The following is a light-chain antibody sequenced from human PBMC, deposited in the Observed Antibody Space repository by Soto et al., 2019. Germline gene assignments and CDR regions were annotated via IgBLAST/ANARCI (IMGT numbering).Light chain of an antibody. CDR2: FAS. V-gene: IGKV3-15*01. CDR1: QTVSYN. CDR3: QQYNKWPLT. J-gene: IGKJ4*01. Sequence: EIVMTQSPATLSVSPGEKATLSCRASQTVSYNLAWYQQKPGQAPRLLIYFASTRATGIPARFSGSGSGTEFTLTISSLQSEDFAVYYCQQYNKWPLTFGGGTKVETK.